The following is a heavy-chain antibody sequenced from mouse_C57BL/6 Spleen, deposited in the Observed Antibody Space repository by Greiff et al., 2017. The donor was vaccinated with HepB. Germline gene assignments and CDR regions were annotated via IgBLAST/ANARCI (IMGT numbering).Heavy chain of an antibody. CDR3: ARPTGLYFDY. D-gene: IGHD4-1*02. J-gene: IGHJ2*01. Sequence: DVMLVESGGGLVKPGGSLKLSCAASGFTFSDYGMHWVRQAPEKGLEWVAYISSGSSTIYYADTVKGRFTISRDNAKNTLFLQMTSLRSEDTAMYYCARPTGLYFDYWGQGTTLTVSS. CDR1: GFTFSDYG. V-gene: IGHV5-17*01. CDR2: ISSGSSTI.